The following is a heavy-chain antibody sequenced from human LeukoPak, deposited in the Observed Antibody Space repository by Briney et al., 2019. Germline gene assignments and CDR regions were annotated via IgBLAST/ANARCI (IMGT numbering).Heavy chain of an antibody. D-gene: IGHD3-3*01. CDR2: ISSSSSTI. J-gene: IGHJ4*02. CDR3: ARGAGNDFWSGYYPLDY. Sequence: GGSLRLSCAASGFTFSSYSMNWVRQAPGKGLEWVSYISSSSSTIYYADSVKGRFTISRDNAKNSLYLQMNSLRAEDTAVYYCARGAGNDFWSGYYPLDYWGQGTLVTVSS. V-gene: IGHV3-48*01. CDR1: GFTFSSYS.